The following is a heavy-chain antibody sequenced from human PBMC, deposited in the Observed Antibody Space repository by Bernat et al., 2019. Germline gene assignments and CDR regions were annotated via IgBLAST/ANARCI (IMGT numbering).Heavy chain of an antibody. J-gene: IGHJ4*02. D-gene: IGHD3-3*01. Sequence: EVQLVESGGGLVKPGGSLRLSCAASGFVFSTYSMNWVRQAPGKGLAWVSSISSSSSYIYYADSVKGRFTISRDNAKNSLYLQMNSLRAEDTAVYYCARAPYDFWGGSNFDHWGQGILVTVSS. V-gene: IGHV3-21*01. CDR3: ARAPYDFWGGSNFDH. CDR2: ISSSSSYI. CDR1: GFVFSTYS.